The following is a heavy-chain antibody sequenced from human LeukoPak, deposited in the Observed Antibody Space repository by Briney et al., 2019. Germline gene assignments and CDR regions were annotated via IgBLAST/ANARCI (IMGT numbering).Heavy chain of an antibody. Sequence: PSETLSLTCTVSGGSLSSSSYYWGWIRQPPGKGLEWIGRIYYSGSTYYNPSLKSRVTISVDTSKNQFSLKLSSVTAADTAVYYCAGHLLELWFGEPLSTGYFDLWGRGTLVTVSS. CDR2: IYYSGST. D-gene: IGHD3-10*01. J-gene: IGHJ2*01. CDR3: AGHLLELWFGEPLSTGYFDL. V-gene: IGHV4-39*01. CDR1: GGSLSSSSYY.